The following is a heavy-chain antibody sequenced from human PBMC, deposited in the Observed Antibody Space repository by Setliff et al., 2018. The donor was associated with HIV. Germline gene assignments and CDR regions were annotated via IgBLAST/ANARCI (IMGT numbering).Heavy chain of an antibody. CDR2: TNPSGSST. CDR3: ARSFYCSSTSCIYYHYGMDV. D-gene: IGHD2-2*01. V-gene: IGHV1-46*01. J-gene: IGHJ6*02. Sequence: ASVKVSCKASGYTFTSYYMHWVRQAPGQGLEWMGITNPSGSSTSYAQKFQGRVTMTRDTSTSTVYMELSSLRSEDTAVYYCARSFYCSSTSCIYYHYGMDVWGQGTTVTVSS. CDR1: GYTFTSYY.